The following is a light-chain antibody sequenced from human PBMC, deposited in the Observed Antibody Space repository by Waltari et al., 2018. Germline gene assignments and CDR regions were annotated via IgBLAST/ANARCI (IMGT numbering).Light chain of an antibody. CDR2: SND. Sequence: QSVLTQPPSVSGPPGQRVTISCSGSFSNIGTNSVNWFQHLPGTAPKLLIYSNDQRPSGVPDRFSGSKSGTSASLAISGLQSEDEAVYFCAAWDDSLNGLWVFGGGTQLTVL. CDR3: AAWDDSLNGLWV. V-gene: IGLV1-44*01. J-gene: IGLJ3*02. CDR1: FSNIGTNS.